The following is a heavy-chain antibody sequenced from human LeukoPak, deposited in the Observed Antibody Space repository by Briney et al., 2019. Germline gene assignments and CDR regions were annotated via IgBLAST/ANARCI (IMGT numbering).Heavy chain of an antibody. D-gene: IGHD6-19*01. J-gene: IGHJ4*02. CDR2: ISSSSSYI. Sequence: GGSLRLSCAASGFTFSSYSMNWVRQAPGKGLEWVSSISSSSSYIYYADSVKGRFTISRDNSKNTLYLQMNSLRAEDTAIYYCAKPQQWLSPFDSWGQGTLVTVSS. CDR1: GFTFSSYS. CDR3: AKPQQWLSPFDS. V-gene: IGHV3-21*04.